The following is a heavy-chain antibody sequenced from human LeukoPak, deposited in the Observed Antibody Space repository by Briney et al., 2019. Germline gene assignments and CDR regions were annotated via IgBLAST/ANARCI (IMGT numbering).Heavy chain of an antibody. J-gene: IGHJ6*03. CDR2: IYYSGST. CDR3: ARHGAGTISYRYYYYYMDV. CDR1: GGSISSSSYY. V-gene: IGHV4-39*01. D-gene: IGHD3-3*01. Sequence: SETLSPTCTVSGGSISSSSYYWGWIRQPPGKGLEWIGSIYYSGSTYYNPSLKSRVTISVDTSKNQFSLKLSSVTAADTAVYYCARHGAGTISYRYYYYYMDVWGKGTTVTISS.